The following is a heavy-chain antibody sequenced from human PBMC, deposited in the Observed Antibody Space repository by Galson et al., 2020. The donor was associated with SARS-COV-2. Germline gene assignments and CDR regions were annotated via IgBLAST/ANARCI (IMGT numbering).Heavy chain of an antibody. CDR1: GFTFSSSE. J-gene: IGHJ4*02. CDR3: AKDGNRGCDFDH. CDR2: VHGDENNR. D-gene: IGHD1-1*01. V-gene: IGHV3-30*02. Sequence: GGSLRLSCAASGFTFSSSEMNWVRQAPGKGLEWVGFVHGDENNRNYADSVRGRFTISRDNSKNTLYLQMNSLTIEDTAIYYCAKDGNRGCDFDHWGQGNLVTVSS.